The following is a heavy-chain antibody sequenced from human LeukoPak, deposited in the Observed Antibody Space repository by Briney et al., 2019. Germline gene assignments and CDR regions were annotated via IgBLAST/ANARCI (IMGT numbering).Heavy chain of an antibody. D-gene: IGHD3-10*02. Sequence: PGGSLRLSCAASGFTFSSYAMSWVRQAPGKGLEWVSAISSSGSTIYYADSVKGRFTISRDNAKNSLCLQMNSLRAEDTAVYYCAELGITMIGGVWGKGTTVTISS. CDR3: AELGITMIGGV. CDR1: GFTFSSYA. V-gene: IGHV3-48*03. CDR2: ISSSGSTI. J-gene: IGHJ6*04.